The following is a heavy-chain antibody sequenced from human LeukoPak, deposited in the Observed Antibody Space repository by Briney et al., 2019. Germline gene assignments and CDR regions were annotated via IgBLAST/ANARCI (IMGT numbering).Heavy chain of an antibody. CDR1: GFTFSSYG. CDR3: AKDGQYYGSGSPDY. CDR2: IRYDGSYK. V-gene: IGHV3-30*02. J-gene: IGHJ4*02. D-gene: IGHD3-10*01. Sequence: QSGGSLRLSCAASGFTFSSYGMHWVRQAPGKGLEWVAFIRYDGSYKYYADSVKGRFTISRDNSKNTLYLQMNSLRAEDTAVYYCAKDGQYYGSGSPDYWGQGTLVTVSS.